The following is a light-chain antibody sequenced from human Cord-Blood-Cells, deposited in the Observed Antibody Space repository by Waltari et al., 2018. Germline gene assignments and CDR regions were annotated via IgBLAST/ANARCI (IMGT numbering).Light chain of an antibody. CDR2: DVS. CDR3: CSYAGSYTYV. V-gene: IGLV2-11*01. J-gene: IGLJ1*01. Sequence: QSALTPPRSLSGSPGQSVTIPCPGTSSDVGGYNHVSWYQQHPGKAPKLMIYDVSKRPSGVPDRFSGSKSGNTASLTISGLQAEDEADYYCCSYAGSYTYVFGTGTKVTVL. CDR1: SSDVGGYNH.